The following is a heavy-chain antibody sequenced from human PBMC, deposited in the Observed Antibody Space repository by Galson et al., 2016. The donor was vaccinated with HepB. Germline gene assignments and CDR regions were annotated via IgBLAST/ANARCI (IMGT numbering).Heavy chain of an antibody. V-gene: IGHV6-1*01. J-gene: IGHJ4*02. CDR3: APGNSVVRGY. D-gene: IGHD4-23*01. Sequence: CAISGDSVSSNSAAWNWIRQSPSRGLEWLGRTYYRSKWYNDYAVSVKSRITINPDTLKNKFSLQLNSVTPEDTAVYYCAPGNSVVRGYWGQGTLVTVSS. CDR2: TYYRSKWYN. CDR1: GDSVSSNSAA.